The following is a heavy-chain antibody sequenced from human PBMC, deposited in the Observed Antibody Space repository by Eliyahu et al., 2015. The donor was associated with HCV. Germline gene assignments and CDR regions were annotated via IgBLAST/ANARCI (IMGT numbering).Heavy chain of an antibody. CDR1: AITLSDHY. CDR3: ARGVGGSGYYI. Sequence: QVQVVESGGGLVKPGGSLRLACVGSAITLSDHYMSWIRHAPGKGLEWVSYISRGGDIIYYAQSAKGRFTISRDNAENSLYLQMNSLRVDDTAVYYCARGVGGSGYYIWGQGTLVTVSS. D-gene: IGHD3-22*01. CDR2: ISRGGDII. J-gene: IGHJ4*02. V-gene: IGHV3-11*01.